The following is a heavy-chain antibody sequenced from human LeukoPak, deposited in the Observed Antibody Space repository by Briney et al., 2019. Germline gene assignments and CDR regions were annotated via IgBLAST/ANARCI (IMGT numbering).Heavy chain of an antibody. J-gene: IGHJ3*02. CDR1: GYTFTSYY. CDR3: ARERSIAARPAAFDI. D-gene: IGHD6-6*01. Sequence: GASVKVSCKASGYTFTSYYMHWVRQAPGQGLEWMGIINPSGGSTSYAQKFQGRVTMTRDTSTSTVYMELSSLRSEDTAVYYCARERSIAARPAAFDIWGQGTMVTVSS. V-gene: IGHV1-46*01. CDR2: INPSGGST.